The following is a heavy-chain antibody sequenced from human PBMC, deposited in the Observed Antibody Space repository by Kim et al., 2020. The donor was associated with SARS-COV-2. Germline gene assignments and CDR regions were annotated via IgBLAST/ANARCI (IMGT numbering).Heavy chain of an antibody. V-gene: IGHV3-23*01. J-gene: IGHJ6*02. CDR1: GFTFSRHA. CDR2: ISGSGGSI. CDR3: AKDVSGAGYFYYGMDV. D-gene: IGHD3-10*01. Sequence: GGSLRLSCAASGFTFSRHAMTWVRQAPGKGPEWVSTISGSGGSIYYADSVKGRFTISRDNSDNTLYLQMNSLRAEDTALYYCAKDVSGAGYFYYGMDVWGQGITVTVS.